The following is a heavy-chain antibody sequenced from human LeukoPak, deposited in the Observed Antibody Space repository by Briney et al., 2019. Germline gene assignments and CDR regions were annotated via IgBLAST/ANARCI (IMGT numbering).Heavy chain of an antibody. Sequence: GGSLRLSCAASGFTFSSYAMHWVRQAPGKGLERVAVISYDGSNKYYADSVKGRFTISRDNSKNTLYLQMNSLRAEDTAVYYCATPSDIVVVTDAFDIWGQGTMVTVSS. V-gene: IGHV3-30*04. J-gene: IGHJ3*02. CDR2: ISYDGSNK. CDR1: GFTFSSYA. CDR3: ATPSDIVVVTDAFDI. D-gene: IGHD2-21*02.